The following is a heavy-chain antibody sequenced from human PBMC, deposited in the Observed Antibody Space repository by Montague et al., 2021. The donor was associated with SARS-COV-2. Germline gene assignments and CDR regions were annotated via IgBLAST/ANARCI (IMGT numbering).Heavy chain of an antibody. Sequence: SETLSLTCTVSGDSSNSGDSYWSWLRQPPGKGLEWIGGVHRAGGAXYHPSLRSRVSISTDTSKNQISLRLNSVTAADTAVYYCGATYNGNWYYYYYWGQGTLVTVSS. D-gene: IGHD6-13*01. V-gene: IGHV4-39*01. J-gene: IGHJ4*02. CDR1: GDSSNSGDSY. CDR3: GATYNGNWYYYYY. CDR2: VHRAGGA.